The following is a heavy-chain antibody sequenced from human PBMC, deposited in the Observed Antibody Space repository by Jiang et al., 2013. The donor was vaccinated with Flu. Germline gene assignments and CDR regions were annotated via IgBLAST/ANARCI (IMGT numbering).Heavy chain of an antibody. D-gene: IGHD5-18*01. V-gene: IGHV4-31*03. J-gene: IGHJ4*02. CDR2: IYYSGST. CDR1: GGSISSGGYY. Sequence: GLVKPSQTLSLTCTVSGGSISSGGYYWSWIRQHPGKGLEWIGYIYYSGSTYYNPSLKSRVTISVDTSKNQFSLKLSSVTAADTAVYYCARVDTAMVFNYFDYWGQGTLVTVSS. CDR3: ARVDTAMVFNYFDY.